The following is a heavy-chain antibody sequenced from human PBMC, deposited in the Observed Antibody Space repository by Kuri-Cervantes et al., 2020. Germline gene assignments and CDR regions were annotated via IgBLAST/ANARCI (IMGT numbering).Heavy chain of an antibody. D-gene: IGHD3-10*01. CDR2: INHSGSS. J-gene: IGHJ3*02. CDR1: GGSFSGYY. CDR3: ARVKMVRGRTDAFDI. V-gene: IGHV4-34*01. Sequence: GSLRLSCAVYGGSFSGYYWSWIRQPPGKGLEWIGKINHSGSSNYNPSLKSRVTISVDTSKNQFSLKLSSVTAEDTAVYYCARVKMVRGRTDAFDIWGQGTMVTVSS.